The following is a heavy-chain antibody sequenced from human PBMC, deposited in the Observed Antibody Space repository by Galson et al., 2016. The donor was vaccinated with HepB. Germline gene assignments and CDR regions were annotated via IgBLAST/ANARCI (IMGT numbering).Heavy chain of an antibody. J-gene: IGHJ6*02. D-gene: IGHD2-2*01. Sequence: SLRLSCAASGFTFSGYWMNWVRQAPGKGLEWVANIKQDGSEKYYVDSVKGRFTISRDNAKNSLYLQMNSLRAEDTAVYYCARTVVPAAPLAEVRNLYYFGLDGWGQGTTVTIAS. CDR1: GFTFSGYW. CDR3: ARTVVPAAPLAEVRNLYYFGLDG. V-gene: IGHV3-7*05. CDR2: IKQDGSEK.